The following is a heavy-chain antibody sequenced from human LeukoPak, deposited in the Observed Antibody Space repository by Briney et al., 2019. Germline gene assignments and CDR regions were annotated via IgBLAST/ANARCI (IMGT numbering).Heavy chain of an antibody. Sequence: RSGGSLRLSCAASGFTFSNAWMSWVRQAPEKGLGWVGSIKSKTDGGTTDYAAPVKGRFTISRDDSKNTLYLQMNSLKTEDTAVYYCGGELPPFDYWGQGTLVTVSS. CDR3: GGELPPFDY. D-gene: IGHD3-10*01. J-gene: IGHJ4*02. V-gene: IGHV3-15*01. CDR1: GFTFSNAW. CDR2: IKSKTDGGTT.